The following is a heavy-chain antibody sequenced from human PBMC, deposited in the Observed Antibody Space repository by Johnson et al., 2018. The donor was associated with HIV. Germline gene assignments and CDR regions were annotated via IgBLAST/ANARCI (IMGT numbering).Heavy chain of an antibody. CDR3: AKAYCPGCDVFDI. V-gene: IGHV3-23*04. Sequence: VQLVESGGGLVQPGGSLRLSCAASGFTFSSYAMSWVRQAPGKGLEWVSGISASGGSTYDADSVKGRFTISRDNSKNTLYLQMNSLRTEDTGVYYCAKAYCPGCDVFDIWCQGTMVTVSS. J-gene: IGHJ3*02. CDR1: GFTFSSYA. CDR2: ISASGGST. D-gene: IGHD2-21*01.